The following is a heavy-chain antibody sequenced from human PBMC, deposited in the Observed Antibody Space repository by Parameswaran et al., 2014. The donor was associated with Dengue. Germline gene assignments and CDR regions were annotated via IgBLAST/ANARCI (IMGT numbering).Heavy chain of an antibody. Sequence: ESLKISCAASGFTFSYSWMSWVRQAPGKGPEWVANIKPDGSQEYYVDSVKGRFTISRDNAESSLYLQMNSLRAEDTAIYYCARDSVWGQGILVTVSS. D-gene: IGHD3-10*01. V-gene: IGHV3-7*01. CDR2: IKPDGSQE. CDR3: ARDSV. J-gene: IGHJ4*02. CDR1: GFTFSYSW.